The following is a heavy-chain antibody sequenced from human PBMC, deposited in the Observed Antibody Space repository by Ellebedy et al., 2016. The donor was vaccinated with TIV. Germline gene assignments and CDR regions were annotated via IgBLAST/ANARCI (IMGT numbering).Heavy chain of an antibody. CDR3: ARAAGITFDV. D-gene: IGHD2/OR15-2a*01. CDR2: IYYSGNT. J-gene: IGHJ3*01. V-gene: IGHV4-31*03. Sequence: SETLSLTXTVSGGSISSGGYYWSWIRQHPGKGLEWIGYIYYSGNTYYNPSLKSRVTILVDTSKNQFSLNLSSVTAADTAVYYCARAAGITFDVWGLGTVVTVSS. CDR1: GGSISSGGYY.